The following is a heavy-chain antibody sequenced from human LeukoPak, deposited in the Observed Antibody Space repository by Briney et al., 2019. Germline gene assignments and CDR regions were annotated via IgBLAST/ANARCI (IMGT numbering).Heavy chain of an antibody. D-gene: IGHD4-11*01. J-gene: IGHJ4*02. CDR2: INQDGSQT. V-gene: IGHV3-7*01. CDR1: GFTFSNYR. CDR3: ARWRGQQSEFDL. Sequence: GGSLRLSCAASGFTFSNYRISWVRQPPGKGLDWVAHINQDGSQTSYVDSVKGRLTISRDNAKSALYLQMNSLRAEDTAVYYCARWRGQQSEFDLWGQGNLVSVSS.